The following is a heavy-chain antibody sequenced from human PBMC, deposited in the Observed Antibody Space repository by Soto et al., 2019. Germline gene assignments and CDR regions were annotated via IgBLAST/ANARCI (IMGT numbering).Heavy chain of an antibody. CDR3: VSDRGYGHASVPYS. D-gene: IGHD5-18*01. Sequence: QAQLVESGGGEVQPGRTRRLSCAASGYAFSSYGMHWVRQAPGTGLEWVAVIAYDGSLQHYADSVKGRFTISRDNSKNMVLPQISSLRAEDTAVYYCVSDRGYGHASVPYSWGQGTLVSVSS. CDR2: IAYDGSLQ. CDR1: GYAFSSYG. J-gene: IGHJ4*02. V-gene: IGHV3-30*03.